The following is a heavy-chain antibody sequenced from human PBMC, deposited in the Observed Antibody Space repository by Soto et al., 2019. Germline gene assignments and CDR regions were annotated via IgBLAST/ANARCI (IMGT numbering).Heavy chain of an antibody. CDR1: GGTFSSYA. Sequence: ASVKVSFKASGGTFSSYAISVVRQAPGQGLEWMGIINPSGGSTSYAQKFQGRVTMTRDTSTSTVYMELSSLRSEDTAVYYCASITGTTFDYWGQGTLVTVSS. J-gene: IGHJ4*02. D-gene: IGHD1-7*01. CDR3: ASITGTTFDY. V-gene: IGHV1-46*03. CDR2: INPSGGST.